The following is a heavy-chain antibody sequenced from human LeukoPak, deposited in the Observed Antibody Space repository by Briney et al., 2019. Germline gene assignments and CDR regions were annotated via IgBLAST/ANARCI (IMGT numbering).Heavy chain of an antibody. CDR3: ARDSYDSSGYYRLYAFDI. J-gene: IGHJ3*02. Sequence: GGSLRLSCAASGFTFDDYGMSWVRQAPGKGLEWVSGINWNGGSTGYADSVKGRFTISRDNAKNSLYLQMNSLRAEDTALYYCARDSYDSSGYYRLYAFDIWGQGTMVTVSS. D-gene: IGHD3-22*01. V-gene: IGHV3-20*04. CDR2: INWNGGST. CDR1: GFTFDDYG.